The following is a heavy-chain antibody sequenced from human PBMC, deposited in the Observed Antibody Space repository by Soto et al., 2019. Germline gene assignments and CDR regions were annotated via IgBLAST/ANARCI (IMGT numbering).Heavy chain of an antibody. CDR3: ARGRGQGWDGQH. Sequence: QVQLVQSGAEVKKPGSSVKVSCKAPKGTFSSCAIRWVRQAPGQGLEWMGGIIPIFGTANYAQKFQGRVTITADESTSTAYMELSSLRSVDTAVYYCARGRGQGWDGQHWGQGTLVTVSS. D-gene: IGHD1-26*01. CDR2: IIPIFGTA. V-gene: IGHV1-69*12. CDR1: KGTFSSCA. J-gene: IGHJ1*01.